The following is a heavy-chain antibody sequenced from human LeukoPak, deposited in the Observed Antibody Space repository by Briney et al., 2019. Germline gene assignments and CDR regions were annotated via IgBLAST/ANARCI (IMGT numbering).Heavy chain of an antibody. V-gene: IGHV3-7*01. J-gene: IGHJ4*02. CDR1: GFTFSSYW. Sequence: GGSLRLSCAASGFTFSSYWMNWARQAPGKGLEWVASINHNGNVNYYVDSVKGRFTASRDNAKNSVNLQMNSLRVEDTAVYYCARWRGRQSEFDYWGQGTLVTVSS. CDR2: INHNGNVN. CDR3: ARWRGRQSEFDY. D-gene: IGHD1-1*01.